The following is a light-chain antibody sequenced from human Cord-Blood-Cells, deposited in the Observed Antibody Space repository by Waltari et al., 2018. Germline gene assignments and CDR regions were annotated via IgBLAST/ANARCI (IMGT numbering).Light chain of an antibody. CDR2: EGS. CDR3: CSYAGSSTWV. Sequence: QSALTQPASVSGSPGQSITISCTGTSSDVGSYNLVSWYQQHPGKAPKLMIYEGSKRASVVSNRFYGSKSGKPASLTISGLQAEDEADYYCCSYAGSSTWVFGGGTKLTVL. CDR1: SSDVGSYNL. J-gene: IGLJ3*02. V-gene: IGLV2-23*01.